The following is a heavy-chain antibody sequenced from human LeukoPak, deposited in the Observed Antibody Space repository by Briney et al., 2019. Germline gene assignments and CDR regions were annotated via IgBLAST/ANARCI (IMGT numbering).Heavy chain of an antibody. CDR2: ISYDGSNK. Sequence: PGRSLRLSCAASGFTFSSYSMHWVRQAPGKGLEGVAVISYDGSNKYYADSVKGRFTISRDNSKNTLYLQMNSLRAEDTAVYYCARDPYILSGYSSYYGMDVWGQGTTVTVSS. V-gene: IGHV3-30-3*01. CDR3: ARDPYILSGYSSYYGMDV. CDR1: GFTFSSYS. D-gene: IGHD3-9*01. J-gene: IGHJ6*02.